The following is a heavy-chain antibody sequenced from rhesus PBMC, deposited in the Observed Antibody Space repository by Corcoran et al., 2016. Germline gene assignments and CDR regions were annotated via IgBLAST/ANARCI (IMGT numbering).Heavy chain of an antibody. CDR2: IYGSGGSN. Sequence: QVQLQESGPGLVKPSETLSLNCAVSGYSISTGYHWNWLRQPPGKGLEWIGSIYGSGGSNYLHPSLKSRVTLSVDTSKSQFSLKVSSVTAADTAVYYCARNNHYHTYFDYWGQGVLVTVSS. J-gene: IGHJ4*01. CDR3: ARNNHYHTYFDY. D-gene: IGHD3-9*01. CDR1: GYSISTGYH. V-gene: IGHV4S14*01.